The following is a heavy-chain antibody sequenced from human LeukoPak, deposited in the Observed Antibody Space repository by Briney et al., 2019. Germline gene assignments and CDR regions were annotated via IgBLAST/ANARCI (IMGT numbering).Heavy chain of an antibody. V-gene: IGHV1-2*02. CDR3: TRAYEYGWFDP. J-gene: IGHJ5*02. Sequence: ASVKVSCKASGYTFSDYFMHWVRQAPGQGLERMGWINPKTGGTTYAQKFQGRVTMTRDMSTTTAYMDLSRLRSDDTAVYYCTRAYEYGWFDPWGQGTLVIVSS. CDR1: GYTFSDYF. D-gene: IGHD3-16*01. CDR2: INPKTGGT.